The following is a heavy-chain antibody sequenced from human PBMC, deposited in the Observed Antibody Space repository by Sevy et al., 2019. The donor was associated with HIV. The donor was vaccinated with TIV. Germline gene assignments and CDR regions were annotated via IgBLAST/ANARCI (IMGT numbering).Heavy chain of an antibody. CDR2: IYHSGST. J-gene: IGHJ4*02. Sequence: TLSLTCAVSGGSISSGGYSWSWIRQPPGKGLEWIGYIYHSGSTYYNPSLKSRVTISVDRSKNQFSLKLSSVTAADTAVYYCASSYGSGSYFDYWGQGTLVTVSS. V-gene: IGHV4-30-2*01. CDR3: ASSYGSGSYFDY. CDR1: GGSISSGGYS. D-gene: IGHD3-10*01.